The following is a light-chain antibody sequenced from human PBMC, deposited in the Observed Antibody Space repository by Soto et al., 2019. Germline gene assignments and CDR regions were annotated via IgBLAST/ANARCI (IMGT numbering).Light chain of an antibody. V-gene: IGLV1-40*01. CDR1: SSNIGAGYD. CDR2: ANN. CDR3: QSYDTSPSGYV. J-gene: IGLJ1*01. Sequence: QSVLTQPPSVSGAPGQRATISCTGSSSNIGAGYDVHWYQQLPGTAPKLLIYANNNRPAGVPDRFSASKSGTSASLAITGLQAEDEADYYCQSYDTSPSGYVFGTGTKVTVL.